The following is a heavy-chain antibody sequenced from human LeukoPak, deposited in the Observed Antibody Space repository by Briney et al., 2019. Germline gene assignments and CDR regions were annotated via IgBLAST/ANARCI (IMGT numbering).Heavy chain of an antibody. CDR2: ISGSGGST. Sequence: GRSLRLSCEASGFTFSSYAMSWVRQAPGKGLEWVSAISGSGGSTYYADSAKGRFTISRDNSKNTLYLQMNSLRAEDTAVYYCAKCLEDYDILTGFDHWGQGTLVTVSS. J-gene: IGHJ4*02. V-gene: IGHV3-23*01. D-gene: IGHD3-9*01. CDR1: GFTFSSYA. CDR3: AKCLEDYDILTGFDH.